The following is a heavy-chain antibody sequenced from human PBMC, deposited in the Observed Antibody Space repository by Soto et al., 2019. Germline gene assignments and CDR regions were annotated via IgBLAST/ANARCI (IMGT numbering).Heavy chain of an antibody. J-gene: IGHJ5*02. V-gene: IGHV4-39*01. D-gene: IGHD2-2*01. CDR2: IYYSGST. Sequence: SETLSLTCTVSGGSISSSSYYWGWIRQPPGKGLEWIGSIYYSGSTYYNPSLKSRVTISVDTSKNQFSLKLSSVTAADTAVYYCARPLVPAAMGGFDPWGQGTLVTVSS. CDR3: ARPLVPAAMGGFDP. CDR1: GGSISSSSYY.